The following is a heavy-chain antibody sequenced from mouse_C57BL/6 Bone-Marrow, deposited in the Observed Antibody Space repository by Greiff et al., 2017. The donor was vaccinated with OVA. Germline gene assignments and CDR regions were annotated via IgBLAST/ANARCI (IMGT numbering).Heavy chain of an antibody. J-gene: IGHJ1*03. CDR3: ARGKDGSSYDGYFDV. CDR2: INYDGSST. V-gene: IGHV5-16*01. D-gene: IGHD1-1*01. CDR1: GFTFSDYY. Sequence: EVMLVESEGGLVQPGSSMKLSCTASGFTFSDYYMAWVRQVPEKGLEWVANINYDGSSTYYLDSLKSRFIISRDNAKNILYLQMSSLKSEDTATYYCARGKDGSSYDGYFDVWGTGTTVTVSS.